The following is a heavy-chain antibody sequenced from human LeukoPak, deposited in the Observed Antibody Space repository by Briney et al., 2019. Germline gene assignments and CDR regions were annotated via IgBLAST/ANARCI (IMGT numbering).Heavy chain of an antibody. J-gene: IGHJ6*03. Sequence: NPGGSLRLSCAASGFTFSSYSMNSVRQAPGKGLEWVSSISSSSSYIYYADSVKGRFTISRDNAKNSLCLQMNSLRAEDTAVYYCAREGPGYFDWLSACYMDVWGKGTTVTVSS. CDR1: GFTFSSYS. CDR3: AREGPGYFDWLSACYMDV. D-gene: IGHD3-9*01. CDR2: ISSSSSYI. V-gene: IGHV3-21*01.